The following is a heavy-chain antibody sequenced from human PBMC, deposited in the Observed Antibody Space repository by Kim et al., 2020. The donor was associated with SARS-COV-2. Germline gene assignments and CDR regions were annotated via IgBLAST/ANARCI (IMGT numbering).Heavy chain of an antibody. D-gene: IGHD4-4*01. CDR1: GGTFSNHA. Sequence: SVKVSCKTYGGTFSNHAVSWLRQAPGQGLEWLGGIMPMFGHGEYTQKSRGRVTFTADELTKTVYMEVTSLTSEDTAVYYCARDSDQAEVTAVNNHYWY. CDR2: IMPMFGHG. V-gene: IGHV1-69*13. CDR3: ARDSDQAEVTAVNNHYWY. J-gene: IGHJ2*01.